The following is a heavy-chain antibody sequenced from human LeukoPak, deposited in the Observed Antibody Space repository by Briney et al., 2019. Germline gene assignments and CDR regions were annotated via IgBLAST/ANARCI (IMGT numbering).Heavy chain of an antibody. CDR2: ISDSGTTI. J-gene: IGHJ5*02. CDR3: VRDHTGWSLDP. Sequence: GGSLRLPCAASGFTFSTYEMNWVRQAPGKGLEWISYISDSGTTINYADSVKGRFTISRDNAKNSLYLQMNSLRAEDTAVYYCVRDHTGWSLDPWSQGTLVTVSS. CDR1: GFTFSTYE. V-gene: IGHV3-48*03. D-gene: IGHD6-19*01.